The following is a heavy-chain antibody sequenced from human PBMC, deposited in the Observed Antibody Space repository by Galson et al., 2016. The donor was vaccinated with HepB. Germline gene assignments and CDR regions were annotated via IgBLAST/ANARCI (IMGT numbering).Heavy chain of an antibody. Sequence: SLRLSCAASGFIFSTYWMSWVRQAPGKGLEWVANIKPDGSEKYYVDSVKGRFTISRDTAKSSLYLQMNSLRAEDTAVYYCARRQMYTMSAFDYWGQGTLVTVSS. J-gene: IGHJ4*02. CDR3: ARRQMYTMSAFDY. CDR1: GFIFSTYW. CDR2: IKPDGSEK. V-gene: IGHV3-7*01. D-gene: IGHD5-24*01.